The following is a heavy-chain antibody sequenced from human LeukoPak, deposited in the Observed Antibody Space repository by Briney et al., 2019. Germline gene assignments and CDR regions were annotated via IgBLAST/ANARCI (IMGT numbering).Heavy chain of an antibody. CDR1: GFSFNDYD. Sequence: PGRSLRLSCAASGFSFNDYDMHWVRQAPGQGLEWVAVISYDGKKSYYADSVKGRFTISRDNSKSTLYLQMNSLRAEDTAVYYCAKAAGKENGYDFFFEHWGPGTLVTVSS. J-gene: IGHJ4*02. V-gene: IGHV3-30*04. CDR2: ISYDGKKS. D-gene: IGHD3-3*01. CDR3: AKAAGKENGYDFFFEH.